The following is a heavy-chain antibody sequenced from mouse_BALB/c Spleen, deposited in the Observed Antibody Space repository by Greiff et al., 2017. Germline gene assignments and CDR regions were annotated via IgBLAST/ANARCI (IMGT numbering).Heavy chain of an antibody. CDR1: GFTFSSYG. CDR2: INSNGGST. D-gene: IGHD1-2*01. J-gene: IGHJ3*01. CDR3: ARDRTTATFPPWFAY. Sequence: EVNLVESGGGLVQPGGSLKLSCAASGFTFSSYGMSWVRQTPDKRLELVATINSNGGSTYYPDSVKGRFTISRDNAKNTLYLQMSSLKSEDTAMYYCARDRTTATFPPWFAYWGQGTLVTVSA. V-gene: IGHV5-6-3*01.